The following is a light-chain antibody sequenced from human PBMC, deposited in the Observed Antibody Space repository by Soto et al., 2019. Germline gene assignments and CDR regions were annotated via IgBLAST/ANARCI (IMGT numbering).Light chain of an antibody. V-gene: IGLV2-11*01. CDR1: SSDVGRYDY. J-gene: IGLJ1*01. CDR2: DVR. CDR3: CSFAGSYTYV. Sequence: QSALTQPRSVSGSPGQSVTISCTGTSSDVGRYDYVSWYQQHPGKAPKLIIYDVRERPSGVPDRFSGSKFGNTASLTISGLQAENEADYSCCSFAGSYTYVFGTGTKLTVL.